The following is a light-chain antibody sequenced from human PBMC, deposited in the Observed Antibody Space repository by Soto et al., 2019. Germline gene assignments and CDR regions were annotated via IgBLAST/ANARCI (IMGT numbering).Light chain of an antibody. CDR3: SSYTLSKTVI. V-gene: IGLV2-14*01. CDR1: SSDVGAHDF. Sequence: QSALTQPASVSGSPGQSITLSCSGTSSDVGAHDFVSWYQHHPDKAPKLIIFEVTKRPSGVSDRFSGSKTGNTASLTISGLQAEDEADYYCSSYTLSKTVIFGVGTKLTVL. J-gene: IGLJ2*01. CDR2: EVT.